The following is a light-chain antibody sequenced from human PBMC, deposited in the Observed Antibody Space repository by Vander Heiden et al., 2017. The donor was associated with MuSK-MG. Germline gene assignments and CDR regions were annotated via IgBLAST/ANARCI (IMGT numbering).Light chain of an antibody. V-gene: IGLV3-1*01. CDR2: QDS. Sequence: SYELTQPRSVSVSPGQTASITCSGDKLGDKYACWYQQKPGQSPVLVIYQDSKRPSGIPERFSGSNSGNTATLTISGTQAMDEADYYCQAWDSSTVVFGGGTKLTVL. CDR3: QAWDSSTVV. J-gene: IGLJ2*01. CDR1: KLGDKY.